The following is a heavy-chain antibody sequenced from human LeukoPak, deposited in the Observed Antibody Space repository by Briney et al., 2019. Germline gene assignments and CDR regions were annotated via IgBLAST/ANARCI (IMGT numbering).Heavy chain of an antibody. V-gene: IGHV3-30*18. CDR1: GFTFSSYG. J-gene: IGHJ1*01. CDR3: AKTGSFRWELGIQR. Sequence: GGSLRLSCAASGFTFSSYGMHWVRQAPGKGLEWVAVISYDGSNKYYADSVKGRFTISRDNSKNTLYLQMNSLRAEDTAVYYCAKTGSFRWELGIQRWGQGTLVTVSS. CDR2: ISYDGSNK. D-gene: IGHD1-26*01.